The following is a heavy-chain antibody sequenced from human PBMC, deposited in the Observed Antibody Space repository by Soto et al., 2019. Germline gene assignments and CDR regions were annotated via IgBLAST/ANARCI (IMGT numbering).Heavy chain of an antibody. CDR1: GFTFSSYS. D-gene: IGHD1-7*01. V-gene: IGHV3-48*01. CDR3: ARAKLELRASYYSYMDV. Sequence: GGSLRLSCAASGFTFSSYSMNWVRQAPGKGLEWVSYISSSSTIYYADSVKGRFTISRDNAKNSLYLQMNSLRAEDTAVYYCARAKLELRASYYSYMDVWGKGTTVTVSS. CDR2: ISSSSTI. J-gene: IGHJ6*03.